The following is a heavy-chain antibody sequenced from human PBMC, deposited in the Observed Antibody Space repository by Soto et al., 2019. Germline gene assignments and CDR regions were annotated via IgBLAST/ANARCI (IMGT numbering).Heavy chain of an antibody. V-gene: IGHV1-18*01. Sequence: ASVKVSCKASGYTFTHFYITWVRQAPGQGLEWMGAISPHNFNTNYAQKFRGRVTLTTEKSANTAYMDLRSLTSDDTAVYYCARDEGGYDILTGYYKAHHFDYWGQGVPVTVSS. CDR1: GYTFTHFY. J-gene: IGHJ4*02. CDR3: ARDEGGYDILTGYYKAHHFDY. D-gene: IGHD3-9*01. CDR2: ISPHNFNT.